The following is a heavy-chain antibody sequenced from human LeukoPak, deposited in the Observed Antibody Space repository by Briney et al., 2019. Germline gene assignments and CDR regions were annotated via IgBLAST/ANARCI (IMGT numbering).Heavy chain of an antibody. V-gene: IGHV3-74*01. D-gene: IGHD5-24*01. J-gene: IGHJ6*03. CDR2: IKSDGTGA. CDR3: ARDRDGPDCYMDV. Sequence: GGSLRLSCAASGLSFSDYWMVWVREVPGKGMKWVSRIKSDGTGATYAASVNGRFTMSRDNAVETLYLQMNSLRAEDTAIYYCARDRDGPDCYMDVWGKGTTVTVSS. CDR1: GLSFSDYW.